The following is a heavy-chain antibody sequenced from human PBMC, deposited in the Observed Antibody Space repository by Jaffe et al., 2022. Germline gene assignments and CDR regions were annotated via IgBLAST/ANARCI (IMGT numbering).Heavy chain of an antibody. CDR1: GYTFTGYY. J-gene: IGHJ4*02. Sequence: QVQLVQSGAEVKKPGASVKVSCKASGYTFTGYYMHWVRQAPGQGLEWMGRINPNSGGTNYAQKFQGRVTMTRDTSISTAYMELSRLRSDDTAVYYCARGEVGTMVQGVIITDFGGFDYWGQGTLVTVSS. CDR3: ARGEVGTMVQGVIITDFGGFDY. D-gene: IGHD3-10*01. V-gene: IGHV1-2*06. CDR2: INPNSGGT.